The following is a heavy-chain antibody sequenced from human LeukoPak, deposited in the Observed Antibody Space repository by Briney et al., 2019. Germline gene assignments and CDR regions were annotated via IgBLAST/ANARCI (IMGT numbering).Heavy chain of an antibody. CDR3: ASQANYYDSYYY. CDR2: IGGGGGTT. Sequence: GGSLRLSCAASGFTFSSYAMTWVRQAPGKGLEWVSAIGGGGGTTYYAKSVQGRFTISRDNFKNTLYLQMNSLRAEDTAVYYCASQANYYDSYYYWGQGTLATVSS. CDR1: GFTFSSYA. D-gene: IGHD3-22*01. J-gene: IGHJ4*02. V-gene: IGHV3-23*01.